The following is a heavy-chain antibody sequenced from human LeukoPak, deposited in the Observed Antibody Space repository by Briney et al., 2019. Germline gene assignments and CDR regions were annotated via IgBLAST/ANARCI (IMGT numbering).Heavy chain of an antibody. CDR2: INGDGSTT. Sequence: GGSLRLSCAASGFTFSRYWMHWVRQAPGKGLVWVSRINGDGSTTSYADSVKGGFTISRDNAKNSLYLQMNSLRAEDTALYYCARLTASWNFDYWGQGTLVTVSS. V-gene: IGHV3-74*01. D-gene: IGHD5-18*01. CDR1: GFTFSRYW. J-gene: IGHJ4*02. CDR3: ARLTASWNFDY.